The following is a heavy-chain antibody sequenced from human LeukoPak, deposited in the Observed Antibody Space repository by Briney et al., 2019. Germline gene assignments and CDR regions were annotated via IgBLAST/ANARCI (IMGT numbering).Heavy chain of an antibody. CDR3: AKDSSGWSHIYMDV. Sequence: GGSLRLSCGAAGFTFSNYAMTWVRQAPGKGPQWVSSIYGNSKKTFYADSVKGRFTISRDNAKNTLYLQMNSLRAEDTAVYYCAKDSSGWSHIYMDVWGKGTTVTVSS. V-gene: IGHV3-23*01. CDR1: GFTFSNYA. CDR2: IYGNSKKT. J-gene: IGHJ6*03. D-gene: IGHD6-19*01.